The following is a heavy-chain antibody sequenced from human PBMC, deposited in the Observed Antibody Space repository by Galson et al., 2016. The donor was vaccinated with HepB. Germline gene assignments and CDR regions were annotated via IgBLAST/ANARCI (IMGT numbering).Heavy chain of an antibody. V-gene: IGHV3-9*01. CDR1: GFIFDDYS. Sequence: LRLSCAASGFIFDDYSMHWVRQIPGKGLEWVSGINWNSARVDYAGSVKGRFTISRDKNSLFLQMNSLRPEDTALYYCAKEDGGFNFDPWGQGTLVTVSS. CDR2: INWNSARV. J-gene: IGHJ5*02. D-gene: IGHD2-15*01. CDR3: AKEDGGFNFDP.